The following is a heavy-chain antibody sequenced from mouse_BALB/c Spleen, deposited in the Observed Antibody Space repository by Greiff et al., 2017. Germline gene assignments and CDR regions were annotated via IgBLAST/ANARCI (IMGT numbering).Heavy chain of an antibody. V-gene: IGHV2-2*02. CDR1: GFSLTSYG. D-gene: IGHD2-2*01. CDR3: ARVYYGYDGGAY. Sequence: VQGVESGPGLVQPSQSLSITCTVSGFSLTSYGVHWVRQSPGKGLEWLGVIWSGGSTDYNAAFISRLSISKDNSKSQVFFKMNSLQANDTAIYYCARVYYGYDGGAYWGQGTLVTVSA. CDR2: IWSGGST. J-gene: IGHJ3*01.